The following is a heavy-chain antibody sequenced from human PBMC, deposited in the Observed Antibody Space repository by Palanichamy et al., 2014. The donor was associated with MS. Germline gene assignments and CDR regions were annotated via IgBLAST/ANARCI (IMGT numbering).Heavy chain of an antibody. J-gene: IGHJ4*02. Sequence: QVHLVESGGGVVQPGRSLRLSCAASGFTFSTYGMHWVRQAPGKGLEWVAVISFDGSNKYYADSVKGRFTISRDNSNNTLYLQMSSLRTEDTAVYYCAKQRVGRGSYCFDYWGQGTLVTVSS. CDR1: GFTFSTYG. V-gene: IGHV3-30*18. CDR2: ISFDGSNK. CDR3: AKQRVGRGSYCFDY. D-gene: IGHD1-26*01.